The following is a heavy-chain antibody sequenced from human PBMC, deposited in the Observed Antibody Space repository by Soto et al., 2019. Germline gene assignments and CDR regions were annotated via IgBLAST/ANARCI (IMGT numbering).Heavy chain of an antibody. D-gene: IGHD3-3*01. CDR2: INAGSGNT. V-gene: IGHV1-3*01. CDR1: GYTFTSHA. CDR3: ARRIWTYHDFWSGFYFDY. Sequence: ASVKVSCKASGYTFTSHAIHWVRQAPGQRLEWMGWINAGSGNTKYSQKFQGRVNITRDTSASTVYMELSSLRSEDTAVYYCARRIWTYHDFWSGFYFDYWG. J-gene: IGHJ4*01.